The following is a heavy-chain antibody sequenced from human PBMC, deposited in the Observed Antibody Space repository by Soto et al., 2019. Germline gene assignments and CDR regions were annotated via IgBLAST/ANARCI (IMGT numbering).Heavy chain of an antibody. CDR1: GYSFTSYW. J-gene: IGHJ4*02. V-gene: IGHV5-51*01. CDR3: ARLFSLGYCSGGSCFDY. CDR2: IYPGDSDT. Sequence: GESLKISCKGSGYSFTSYWIGWVRQMPGKGLEWMGIIYPGDSDTRYSPYFQGQVTISADKSISTAYLQWSSLKASDTAMYYCARLFSLGYCSGGSCFDYWGQGTLVTVSS. D-gene: IGHD2-15*01.